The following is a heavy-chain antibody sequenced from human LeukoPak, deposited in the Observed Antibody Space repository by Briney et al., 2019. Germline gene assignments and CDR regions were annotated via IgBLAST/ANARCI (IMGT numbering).Heavy chain of an antibody. CDR3: GRGSPPGWVGEVIIPPFDY. CDR2: IWYDGSNK. V-gene: IGHV3-33*08. CDR1: GFTFSSYG. Sequence: GGSLRLSCAASGFTFSSYGMHWVRQAPGKGLEWVAVIWYDGSNKYYADSVKGRFTISRDNSKNTLYLQMNSLRAEDTAVYYFGRGSPPGWVGEVIIPPFDYWGQGTLVTVSS. D-gene: IGHD3-10*01. J-gene: IGHJ4*02.